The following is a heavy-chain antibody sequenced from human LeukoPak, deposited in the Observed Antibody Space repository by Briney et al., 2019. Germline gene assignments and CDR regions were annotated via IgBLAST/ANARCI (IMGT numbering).Heavy chain of an antibody. V-gene: IGHV1-69*06. CDR3: ARGPRTTGTTYDYYGMDV. D-gene: IGHD1-1*01. CDR1: GGTFSSYA. J-gene: IGHJ6*04. Sequence: ASVKVSCKASGGTFSSYATSWVRQAPGQGLEWMGGIIPIFGTANYAQKFQGRVTITADKSTSTAYMELSSLRSEDTAVYYCARGPRTTGTTYDYYGMDVWGKGTTVTVSS. CDR2: IIPIFGTA.